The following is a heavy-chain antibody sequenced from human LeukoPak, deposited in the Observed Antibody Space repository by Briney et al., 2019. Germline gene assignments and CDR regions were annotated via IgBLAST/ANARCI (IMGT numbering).Heavy chain of an antibody. CDR3: ARTAFLSGYSYGDYYLDY. J-gene: IGHJ4*02. CDR2: SYSGGST. V-gene: IGHV3-53*01. D-gene: IGHD5-18*01. Sequence: GGSLRLSCAASGFTVSSNYMSWVRQAPGKGLEWVSVSYSGGSTYYADSVKGRFTISRDNSKNTLYLQMNSLRAEDTAVYYCARTAFLSGYSYGDYYLDYWGPRTLVTVSS. CDR1: GFTVSSNY.